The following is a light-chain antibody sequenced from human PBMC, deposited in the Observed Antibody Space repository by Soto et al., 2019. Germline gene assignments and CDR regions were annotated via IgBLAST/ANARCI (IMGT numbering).Light chain of an antibody. J-gene: IGLJ3*02. CDR3: HSDDSSLSGLWV. Sequence: QSVLTQPPSVSGAPGQRVTISCAGSSSNIGAGFDVHWYQQLPGTAPKLLIYGNTNRPSGVPDRFSGSKSGTSASLAITGLQAGDEADYYCHSDDSSLSGLWVFGGGTKLTVL. CDR1: SSNIGAGFD. V-gene: IGLV1-40*01. CDR2: GNT.